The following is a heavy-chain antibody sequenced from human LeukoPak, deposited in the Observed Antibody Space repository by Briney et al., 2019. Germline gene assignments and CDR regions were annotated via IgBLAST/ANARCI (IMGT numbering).Heavy chain of an antibody. CDR2: IYYSGST. Sequence: SETLSLTCTVSGGSISSYYWSWIRQPPGKGLEWIGYIYYSGSTNYNPSLKSRVTISVDTSKNQFSLKLSSVTAADTAVYYCALRWSRLTPPHDAFDIWGQGTMVTVSS. V-gene: IGHV4-59*01. D-gene: IGHD2-8*02. CDR3: ALRWSRLTPPHDAFDI. CDR1: GGSISSYY. J-gene: IGHJ3*02.